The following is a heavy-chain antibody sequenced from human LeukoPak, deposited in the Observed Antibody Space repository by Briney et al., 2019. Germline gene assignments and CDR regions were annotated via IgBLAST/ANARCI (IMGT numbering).Heavy chain of an antibody. CDR2: INEGGTYA. CDR3: GRINYEGDS. CDR1: GFAFSSYW. J-gene: IGHJ4*02. D-gene: IGHD3-16*01. Sequence: PGGSLTLSCVASGFAFSSYWLHWVRQAPGEGLVWVAHINEGGTYATYAESVKDRFTVSRDNAKNTLFLQMSSLRVEDTALYYCGRINYEGDSWGQGTLVTVSS. V-gene: IGHV3-74*01.